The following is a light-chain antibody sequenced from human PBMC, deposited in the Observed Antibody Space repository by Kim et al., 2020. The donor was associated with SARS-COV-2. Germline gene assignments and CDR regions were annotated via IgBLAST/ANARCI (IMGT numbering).Light chain of an antibody. Sequence: RVTIICTGSTTSIVAGYDVLSCQQLPGTTPKLLINGNSNRPSGVPYRCSGANSCGTASLATTALQDEDDADYYCQSYFTSLSGYVFGTGTKVTVL. CDR2: GNS. J-gene: IGLJ1*01. CDR1: TTSIVAGYD. CDR3: QSYFTSLSGYV. V-gene: IGLV1-40*03.